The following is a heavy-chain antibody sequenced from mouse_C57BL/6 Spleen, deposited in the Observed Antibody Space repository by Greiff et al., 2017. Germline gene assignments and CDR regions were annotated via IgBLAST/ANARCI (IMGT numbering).Heavy chain of an antibody. CDR2: INPSSGYT. Sequence: VQLQQSGAELARPGASVKMSCKASGYTFTSYTMHWVKQRPGQGLEWIGYINPSSGYTKYNQKFKDKATLTADKSSSTAYMQLSSLTSEDSAVYDCAREGSYGSSYEYAMDYWGQGTSVTVSS. CDR1: GYTFTSYT. J-gene: IGHJ4*01. D-gene: IGHD1-1*01. V-gene: IGHV1-4*01. CDR3: AREGSYGSSYEYAMDY.